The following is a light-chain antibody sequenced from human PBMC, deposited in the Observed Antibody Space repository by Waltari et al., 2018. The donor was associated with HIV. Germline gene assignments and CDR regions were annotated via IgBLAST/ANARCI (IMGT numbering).Light chain of an antibody. CDR1: SRDVGGDNY. V-gene: IGLV2-14*01. J-gene: IGLJ2*01. Sequence: QSALTQPASVSGSPGQSITISCTGTSRDVGGDNYVSWYQQHPGKAPKLMIYEVSNRPSGVSNRFSGSKSGNTASLTIAGLQAEDEADYYCSSYTSSSTVVFGGGTKLTVL. CDR3: SSYTSSSTVV. CDR2: EVS.